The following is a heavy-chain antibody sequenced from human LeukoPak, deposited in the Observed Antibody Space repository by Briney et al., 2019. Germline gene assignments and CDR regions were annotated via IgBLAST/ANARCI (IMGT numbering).Heavy chain of an antibody. D-gene: IGHD3-3*01. CDR1: GFTFSCYG. CDR2: IRYDGSNK. V-gene: IGHV3-30*02. J-gene: IGHJ4*02. Sequence: GGSLRLSCAASGFTFSCYGMHWVRQAPGKGLEWVAFIRYDGSNKYYADSVKGRFTISIDNSKNTLYLQMNSLRAEDTAVYYCAKDGDYDFWSGYFEFDYWGQGTLVTVSS. CDR3: AKDGDYDFWSGYFEFDY.